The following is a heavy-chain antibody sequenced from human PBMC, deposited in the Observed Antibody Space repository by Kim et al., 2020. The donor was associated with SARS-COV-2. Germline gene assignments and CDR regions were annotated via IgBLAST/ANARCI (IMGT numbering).Heavy chain of an antibody. CDR2: IDPRDSYT. CDR3: ARHMTTVTTWFDP. Sequence: GESLKISCKASGYSFSSYLISWVRQMPGKGLEWMGRIDPRDSYTSYSPSFQGHVTISADKSIGTAYLQWSSLKASDTAMYYCARHMTTVTTWFDPWGQGTLVTVSS. V-gene: IGHV5-10-1*01. CDR1: GYSFSSYL. D-gene: IGHD4-17*01. J-gene: IGHJ5*02.